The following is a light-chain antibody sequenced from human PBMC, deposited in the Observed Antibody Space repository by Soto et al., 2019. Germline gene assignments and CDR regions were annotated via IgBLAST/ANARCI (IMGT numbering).Light chain of an antibody. Sequence: AIRMTQSPSSLSASTGDRVTITCRASQGIISYLAWYQQKPGKAPKLLIYAASTLQSGVPSRFSGSGSGTDFTLTICCLQSEDFATYYCQQYYSYPLTFGGGTKVDIK. V-gene: IGKV1-8*01. CDR1: QGIISY. J-gene: IGKJ4*01. CDR3: QQYYSYPLT. CDR2: AAS.